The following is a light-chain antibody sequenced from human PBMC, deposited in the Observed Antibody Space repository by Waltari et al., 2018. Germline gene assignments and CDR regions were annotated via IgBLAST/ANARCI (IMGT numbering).Light chain of an antibody. Sequence: QSALTQPPSASGSPGQSVTISCTGTSNDVGGYNYVSWSPQHPGQVPKVIISEVSKRPAGGPDRFSGSKSGNTASLTISGLQAEDEADYYCSSYTSYTGSDNWLFGGGTKLTVL. CDR1: SNDVGGYNY. CDR2: EVS. CDR3: SSYTSYTGSDNWL. V-gene: IGLV2-8*01. J-gene: IGLJ3*02.